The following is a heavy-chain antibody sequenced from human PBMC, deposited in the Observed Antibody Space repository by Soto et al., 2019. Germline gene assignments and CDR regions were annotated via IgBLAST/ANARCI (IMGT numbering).Heavy chain of an antibody. Sequence: QVQLVQSGAEVKKPGSSVKVSCKASGGTFSSYAISWVRQAPGQGLEWMGGIIPIFGTANYAPKFQGRVTITADKSTSTAYMELSSLRSEDTAVYYCARGLAARPRYYYYGMDVWGQGTTVTVSS. J-gene: IGHJ6*02. CDR3: ARGLAARPRYYYYGMDV. CDR2: IIPIFGTA. CDR1: GGTFSSYA. V-gene: IGHV1-69*06. D-gene: IGHD6-6*01.